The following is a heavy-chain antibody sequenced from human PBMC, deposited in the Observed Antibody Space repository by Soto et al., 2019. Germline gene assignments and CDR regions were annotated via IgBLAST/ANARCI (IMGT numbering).Heavy chain of an antibody. CDR3: AKWGNGSGSYYRDYYYGMDV. V-gene: IGHV3-23*01. D-gene: IGHD3-10*01. CDR1: GFTFSSYA. CDR2: ISGSGGST. Sequence: GGSLRLSCAASGFTFSSYAMSWVRQAPGKGLEWVSAISGSGGSTYYADSVKGRFTISRDNSKNTLYLQMNSLRAEDTAVYYCAKWGNGSGSYYRDYYYGMDVWGQGTTVTVSS. J-gene: IGHJ6*02.